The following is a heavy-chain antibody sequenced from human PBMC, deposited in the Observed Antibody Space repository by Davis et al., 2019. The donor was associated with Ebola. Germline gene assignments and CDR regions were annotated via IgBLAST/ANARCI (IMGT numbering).Heavy chain of an antibody. CDR1: GYIFTSYA. J-gene: IGHJ5*02. CDR2: INGGNGDT. Sequence: AASVTVSCKASGYIFTSYAMHWVRQAPGQKLEWMGWINGGNGDTKYSQKFRDRVTITRDTSASTSYMELSSLGSEDTAVYYCARDRVVVGATTGRLWFDPWGQGTLVTVSS. CDR3: ARDRVVVGATTGRLWFDP. D-gene: IGHD1-26*01. V-gene: IGHV1-3*01.